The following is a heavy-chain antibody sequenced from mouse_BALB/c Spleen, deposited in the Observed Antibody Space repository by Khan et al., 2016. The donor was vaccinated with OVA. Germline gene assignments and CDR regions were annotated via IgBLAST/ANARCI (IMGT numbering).Heavy chain of an antibody. CDR2: IDPLIGDT. CDR3: ASPSWFVY. J-gene: IGHJ3*01. V-gene: IGHV14-3*02. CDR1: GFNIKDTY. Sequence: VQLKQSGAELVKPGASVKLSCTASGFNIKDTYMHWVKQRPEQGLEWIGRIDPLIGDTQYDPNFQAKATITADTSSNTAYLQLSSLTSEDSAVYYCASPSWFVYWGQGTLVTVSA.